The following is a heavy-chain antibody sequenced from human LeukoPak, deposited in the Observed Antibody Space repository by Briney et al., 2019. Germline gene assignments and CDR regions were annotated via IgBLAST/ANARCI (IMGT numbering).Heavy chain of an antibody. Sequence: SVKVSCKASGGAFSSYAISWVRQAPGQGLEWMGRIIPIFGTANYAQKFQGRVTITTDESTSTAYMELSSLRSEDTAVYYCARGRLDYYDSSGYYPPDYWGQGTLVTVSS. J-gene: IGHJ4*02. V-gene: IGHV1-69*05. CDR2: IIPIFGTA. CDR3: ARGRLDYYDSSGYYPPDY. D-gene: IGHD3-22*01. CDR1: GGAFSSYA.